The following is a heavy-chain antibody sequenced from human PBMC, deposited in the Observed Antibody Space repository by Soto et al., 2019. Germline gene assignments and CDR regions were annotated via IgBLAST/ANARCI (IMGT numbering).Heavy chain of an antibody. J-gene: IGHJ4*02. Sequence: PPETLSLTCTVSGGSISSGDYYWSWIRQPPGKGLEWIGYIYYSGSTYYNPSLKSRVTISVDTSKNQFSLKLSSVTAADTAVYYCARGSLVDYGDYGGLDYWGQGTLVTVSS. V-gene: IGHV4-30-4*01. D-gene: IGHD4-17*01. CDR1: GGSISSGDYY. CDR2: IYYSGST. CDR3: ARGSLVDYGDYGGLDY.